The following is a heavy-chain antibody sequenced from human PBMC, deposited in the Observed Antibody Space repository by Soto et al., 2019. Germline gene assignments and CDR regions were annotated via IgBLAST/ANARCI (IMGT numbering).Heavy chain of an antibody. J-gene: IGHJ5*02. Sequence: SDPLSLTFYVRGDSLTGYSWSWLRQPPGKGLEWIGEINFQGTTNYHPSLRTRVSMSVDTSKSQISLNMSSVTAADTALYFCARKLEGSVRLVEWFSYMRFDPWGPGTLVTVSS. V-gene: IGHV4-34*01. CDR2: INFQGTT. D-gene: IGHD3-3*01. CDR3: ARKLEGSVRLVEWFSYMRFDP. CDR1: GDSLTGYS.